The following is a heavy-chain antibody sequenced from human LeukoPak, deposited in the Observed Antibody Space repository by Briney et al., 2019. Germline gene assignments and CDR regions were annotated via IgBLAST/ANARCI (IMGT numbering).Heavy chain of an antibody. D-gene: IGHD5-18*01. V-gene: IGHV1-18*01. CDR2: ISAYNGNT. J-gene: IGHJ4*02. Sequence: ASVKVSCKASGYTFTSYGISWVRQAPGQGLEWMGWISAYNGNTNYAQKLQGRVTMTTDTSTSTAYMELGSLRSDDTAVYYCARDWGRSSGYSYGKTDYWGQGTLVTVSS. CDR3: ARDWGRSSGYSYGKTDY. CDR1: GYTFTSYG.